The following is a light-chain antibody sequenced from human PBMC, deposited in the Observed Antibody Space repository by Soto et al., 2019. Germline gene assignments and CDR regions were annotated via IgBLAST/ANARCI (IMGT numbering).Light chain of an antibody. V-gene: IGLV2-14*03. CDR2: EVT. CDR1: SSDIGAYNY. J-gene: IGLJ2*01. CDR3: TSYTTATIVV. Sequence: QSVLTQPASVSGSPGQSITISCTGTSSDIGAYNYVAWYQQHPGKAPKLIIYEVTYRPSGVSSRFSGSKAGNTASLTISGLQAEDEANYYCTSYTTATIVVFGGGTQLTVL.